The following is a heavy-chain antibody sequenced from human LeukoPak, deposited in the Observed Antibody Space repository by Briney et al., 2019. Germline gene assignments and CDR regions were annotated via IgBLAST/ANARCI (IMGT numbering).Heavy chain of an antibody. V-gene: IGHV4-4*07. CDR2: ISPSENT. D-gene: IGHD2-15*01. CDR3: ARDRPVVVVGSIVYYDY. CDR1: GGSISSYY. Sequence: PSETLSLTCTVSGGSISSYYWSWIRQPAGKGLEWIGRISPSENTNYNPSLKSRVTMSIDTSKNQFSLNLNSVTAADTAVYYCARDRPVVVVGSIVYYDYWGQGTLVTVST. J-gene: IGHJ4*02.